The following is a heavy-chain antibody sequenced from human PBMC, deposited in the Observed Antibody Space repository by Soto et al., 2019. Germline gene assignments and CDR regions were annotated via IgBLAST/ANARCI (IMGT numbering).Heavy chain of an antibody. D-gene: IGHD3-22*01. CDR3: ARDRGDYYDSSGYFDY. CDR1: GFTFSDYY. J-gene: IGHJ4*02. Sequence: GSLRLSCAASGFTFSDYYMSWIRQAPGKGLEWVSYISSSSSYTNYADSVKGRFTISRDNAKNSLYLQMNSLRAEDTAVYYCARDRGDYYDSSGYFDYWGQGTLVTVSS. CDR2: ISSSSSYT. V-gene: IGHV3-11*06.